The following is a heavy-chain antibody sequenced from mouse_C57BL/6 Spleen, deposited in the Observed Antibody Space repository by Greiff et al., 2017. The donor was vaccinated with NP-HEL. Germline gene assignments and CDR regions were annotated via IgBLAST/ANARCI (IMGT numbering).Heavy chain of an antibody. D-gene: IGHD2-3*01. CDR2: IDPETGGT. CDR1: GYTFTDYE. J-gene: IGHJ3*01. V-gene: IGHV1-15*01. CDR3: TRSNHDGYYGFAY. Sequence: QLQQSGAELVRPGASVTLSCKASGYTFTDYEMHWVKQTPVHGLEWIGAIDPETGGTAYNQKFKGKAILTADKSSSTAYMELRSLTSEDSAVYYCTRSNHDGYYGFAYWGQGTLVTVSA.